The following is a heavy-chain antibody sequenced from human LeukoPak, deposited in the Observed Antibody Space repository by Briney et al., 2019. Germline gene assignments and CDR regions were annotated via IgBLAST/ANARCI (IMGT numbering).Heavy chain of an antibody. D-gene: IGHD4-17*01. Sequence: PGGSLRLSCTASGFTFSRYWMSWVRQAPGKGLEWVANIKQDGSDKYYVYSVKGRFTVSRDNAKNSLYLQMNSLRAEDTAVYYCANLDYGDYEYWGQGTLVTVSS. V-gene: IGHV3-7*03. CDR3: ANLDYGDYEY. CDR2: IKQDGSDK. J-gene: IGHJ4*02. CDR1: GFTFSRYW.